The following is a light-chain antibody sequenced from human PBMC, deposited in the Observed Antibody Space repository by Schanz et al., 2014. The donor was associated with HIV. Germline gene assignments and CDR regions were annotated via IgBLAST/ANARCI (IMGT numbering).Light chain of an antibody. Sequence: EIVLTQSPGTLSLSPGERGTLSCRASQIVSSTYLAWYQQKPGQAPTLLIYGASNRATGIPDRFSGSGSGTDFTLTISRLEPEDFATYFCQQSHTYPYTFGQGTKLETK. J-gene: IGKJ2*01. CDR2: GAS. CDR1: QIVSSTY. CDR3: QQSHTYPYT. V-gene: IGKV3-20*01.